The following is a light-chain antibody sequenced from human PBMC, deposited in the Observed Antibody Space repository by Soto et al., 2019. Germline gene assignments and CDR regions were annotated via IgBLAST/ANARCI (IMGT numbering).Light chain of an antibody. CDR3: ATWDDSLNVPV. V-gene: IGLV1-44*01. J-gene: IGLJ3*02. CDR1: SSNIGSNT. CDR2: ITD. Sequence: QSVLTQPPSASGTPGQRVTISCSGNSSNIGSNTVNWYQQLPGAAPKLLIWITDQRPSGVPDRFSGSKSGTSASLAINGLQSEDEAEYYCATWDDSLNVPVFGEGTKVIVL.